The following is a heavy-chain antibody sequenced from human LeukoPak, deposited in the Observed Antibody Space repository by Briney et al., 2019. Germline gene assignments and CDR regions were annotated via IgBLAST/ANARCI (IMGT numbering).Heavy chain of an antibody. J-gene: IGHJ4*02. CDR3: ARVSAVAGTSHFDS. V-gene: IGHV3-13*01. D-gene: IGHD6-19*01. CDR2: IGSAGDT. Sequence: GGSLRLSCAAFGLTVSSYRMHWVRQGSGKGLEWVAAIGSAGDTYYTDSVKGRFTISRENAKNSLDLQMNILRAGDTAVYYCARVSAVAGTSHFDSWGQGTLVTVSS. CDR1: GLTVSSYR.